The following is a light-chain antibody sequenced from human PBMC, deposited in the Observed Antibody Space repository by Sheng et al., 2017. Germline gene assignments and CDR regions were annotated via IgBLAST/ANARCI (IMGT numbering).Light chain of an antibody. CDR2: EVS. Sequence: QSALTQPPSVFGSPGQSVTISCTGASSDVGSYDRVSWYQQPPGTAPKLMIYEVSNRPSGVPVRFSGSKSGNTASLTISGLQAEDEADYYCSSYTTSNTWVFGGGTKLTVL. J-gene: IGLJ3*02. CDR3: SSYTTSNTWV. V-gene: IGLV2-18*02. CDR1: SSDVGSYDR.